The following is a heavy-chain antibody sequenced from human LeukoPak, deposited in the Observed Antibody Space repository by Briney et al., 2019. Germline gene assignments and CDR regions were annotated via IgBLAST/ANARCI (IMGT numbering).Heavy chain of an antibody. Sequence: GGSLRLSCAASGFTFSSYGMHWVRQAPGKGLEWVAVISYDGSNKYYAGSVKGRFTISRDNSKNTLYLQMNSLRAEDTAVYYCAKEVLLWFGDLGGMDVWGQGTTVTVSS. V-gene: IGHV3-30*18. CDR2: ISYDGSNK. D-gene: IGHD3-10*01. CDR3: AKEVLLWFGDLGGMDV. J-gene: IGHJ6*02. CDR1: GFTFSSYG.